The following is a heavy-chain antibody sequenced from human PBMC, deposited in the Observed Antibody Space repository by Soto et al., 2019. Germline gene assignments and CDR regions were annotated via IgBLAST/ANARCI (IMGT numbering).Heavy chain of an antibody. V-gene: IGHV3-33*01. D-gene: IGHD5-12*01. CDR1: GFTFSSYG. J-gene: IGHJ6*02. Sequence: QVQLVESGGGVVQPGRSLRLSCAASGFTFSSYGMHWVRQAPGKGLEWVALVWYDGGNKYYADSVKGRFTISRDNSKNTLYLQMHSLRDDDTAVYYCVRAAGYSGNDYVYYYGMDVWGQGTTVTVSS. CDR2: VWYDGGNK. CDR3: VRAAGYSGNDYVYYYGMDV.